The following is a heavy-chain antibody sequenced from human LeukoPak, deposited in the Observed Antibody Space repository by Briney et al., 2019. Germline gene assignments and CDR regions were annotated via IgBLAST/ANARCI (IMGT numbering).Heavy chain of an antibody. J-gene: IGHJ4*02. CDR3: ARPGYSSSLDY. D-gene: IGHD6-13*01. CDR1: GYSFTTNW. V-gene: IGHV5-51*01. Sequence: GESLKISCKGFGYSFTTNWIGWVRQMPGKGLEWMRIIFPSDSDTRYSPSFQGQVTISADKSTSTAYLQWSSLKASDTAMYYCARPGYSSSLDYWGQGTLVTVSS. CDR2: IFPSDSDT.